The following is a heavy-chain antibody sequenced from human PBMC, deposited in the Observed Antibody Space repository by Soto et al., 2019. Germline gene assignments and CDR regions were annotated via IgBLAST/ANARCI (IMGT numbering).Heavy chain of an antibody. CDR2: ISAYNGNT. CDR1: GYTFTSYG. V-gene: IGHV1-18*01. D-gene: IGHD3-22*01. CDR3: ARDASPYYYDSSGPQGFDP. J-gene: IGHJ5*02. Sequence: SVKVSGNASGYTFTSYGISWVRQAPGQGLEWMGWISAYNGNTNYAQKLQGRVTMTTDTSTSTAYMELRSLRSDDTAVYYCARDASPYYYDSSGPQGFDPWGQGTLVTVS.